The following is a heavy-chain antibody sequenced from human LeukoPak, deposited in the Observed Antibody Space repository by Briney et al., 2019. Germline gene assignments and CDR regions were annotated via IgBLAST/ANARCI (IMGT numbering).Heavy chain of an antibody. J-gene: IGHJ5*02. CDR2: ITSSSTYI. D-gene: IGHD5-24*01. CDR1: GFTFSSYN. Sequence: GGSLRLSCAASGFTFSSYNMNWVRQAPGKGLEWVSSITSSSTYIYYADSVKGRFTISRDNAKNSLYLQMNSLRVEDTAVYYCARAADGSTWFDPWGQGALVTVSS. V-gene: IGHV3-21*01. CDR3: ARAADGSTWFDP.